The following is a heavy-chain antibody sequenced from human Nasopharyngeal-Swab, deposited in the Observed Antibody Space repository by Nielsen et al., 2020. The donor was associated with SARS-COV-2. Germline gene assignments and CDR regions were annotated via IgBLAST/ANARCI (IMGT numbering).Heavy chain of an antibody. D-gene: IGHD5-24*01. CDR2: ISSSSSYI. V-gene: IGHV3-21*01. J-gene: IGHJ6*02. CDR1: GFTFSSYS. CDR3: ARVEMATITTSYYYYYGMDV. Sequence: LSLTCAASGFTFSSYSMNWVRQAPGKGLEWVSSISSSSSYIYYADPVRGRFTISRDNAKNSLYLQMNSLRAEDTAVYYCARVEMATITTSYYYYYGMDVWGQGTTVTVSS.